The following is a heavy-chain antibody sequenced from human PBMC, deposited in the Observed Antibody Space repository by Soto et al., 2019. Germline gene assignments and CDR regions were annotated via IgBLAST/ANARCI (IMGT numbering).Heavy chain of an antibody. Sequence: PSETLSLTCAVSGGYISSSNWWRWVRQPPGKGLEWIGEIYHSGSTNYNPSLKSRVTIAVEKSKNQFSLKLSSVTAADTAVYYCARDLRSDDFLSGYYPDDCYGMDGGGRGTTVTVSS. CDR1: GGYISSSNW. CDR3: ARDLRSDDFLSGYYPDDCYGMDG. V-gene: IGHV4-4*02. CDR2: IYHSGST. D-gene: IGHD3-3*01. J-gene: IGHJ6*02.